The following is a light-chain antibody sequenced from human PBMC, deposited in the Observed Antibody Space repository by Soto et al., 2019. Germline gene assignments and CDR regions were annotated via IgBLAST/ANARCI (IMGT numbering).Light chain of an antibody. J-gene: IGKJ5*01. V-gene: IGKV1-39*01. Sequence: DIQMTQSPFSLSASVGDRVTITCRSSQSISSYLNWYQQKPGKAPQLLIYAASRLQSGVPSRFSGSESGTDFTLTISSLQPEDFATYYCQQSYSTPITFGQGTRLEIK. CDR1: QSISSY. CDR3: QQSYSTPIT. CDR2: AAS.